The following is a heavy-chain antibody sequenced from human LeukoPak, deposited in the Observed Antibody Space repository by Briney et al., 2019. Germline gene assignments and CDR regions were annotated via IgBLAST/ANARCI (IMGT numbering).Heavy chain of an antibody. D-gene: IGHD1-1*01. CDR2: IIPIFGTA. CDR1: GGTFSSYA. J-gene: IGHJ3*02. V-gene: IGHV1-69*05. CDR3: AKDMEGAPTLAFDI. Sequence: SVKVSCKASGGTFSSYAISWVRQAPGQGLEWMGGIIPIFGTANYAQKFQGRVTITTDESTSTAYMELSSLRAEDTAVYYCAKDMEGAPTLAFDIWGQGTMVTVSS.